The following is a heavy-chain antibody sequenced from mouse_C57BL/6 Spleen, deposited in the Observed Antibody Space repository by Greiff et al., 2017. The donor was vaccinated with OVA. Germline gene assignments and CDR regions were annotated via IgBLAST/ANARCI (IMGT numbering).Heavy chain of an antibody. D-gene: IGHD1-1*01. CDR2: IDPANGNT. V-gene: IGHV14-3*01. J-gene: IGHJ2*01. CDR1: GFNIKNTY. Sequence: EVQLQQSVAELVRPGASVKLSCTASGFNIKNTYMHWVKQRPEQGLEWIGRIDPANGNTKYAPKFQGKATITADTSSNTAYLQLSSLTAEDTAIYYGARDDGSSYDYFDYWGKGTTLTVSS. CDR3: ARDDGSSYDYFDY.